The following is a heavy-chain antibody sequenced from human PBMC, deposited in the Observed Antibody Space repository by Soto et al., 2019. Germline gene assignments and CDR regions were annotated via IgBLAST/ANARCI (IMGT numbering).Heavy chain of an antibody. CDR1: GFTFSSYW. CDR2: INSDGSST. Sequence: GGSLKLSCAASGFTFSSYWMHWVRQAPGKGLVWVSRINSDGSSTSYADSVKGRFTISRDNAKNTLYLQMNSLRAEDTAVYYCARDYSSGWPLSKAEYFQHWGQGTLVTVSS. CDR3: ARDYSSGWPLSKAEYFQH. V-gene: IGHV3-74*01. D-gene: IGHD6-19*01. J-gene: IGHJ1*01.